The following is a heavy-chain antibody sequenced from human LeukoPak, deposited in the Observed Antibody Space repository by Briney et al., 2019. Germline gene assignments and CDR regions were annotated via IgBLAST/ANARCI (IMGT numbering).Heavy chain of an antibody. V-gene: IGHV5-51*01. J-gene: IGHJ4*02. Sequence: GESLKISCKGSGYSFTTYWIGWVRQMPGKGLEWMGIIYPDDSDTRYSPSFQGQVTISADKSISTAYLQWSSLKASDTAMYYCARRGLQPEYYFDYWGQGTLVTVSS. CDR1: GYSFTTYW. D-gene: IGHD1-14*01. CDR3: ARRGLQPEYYFDY. CDR2: IYPDDSDT.